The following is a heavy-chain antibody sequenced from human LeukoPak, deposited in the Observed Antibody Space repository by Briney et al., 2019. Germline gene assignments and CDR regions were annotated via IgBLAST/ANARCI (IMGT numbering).Heavy chain of an antibody. CDR1: GGSISSTNW. V-gene: IGHV4-38-2*02. J-gene: IGHJ5*02. CDR2: IYHSGST. D-gene: IGHD6-6*01. CDR3: ARDPLGVAARTQT. Sequence: SETLSLTCAVSGGSISSTNWWSWIRQPPGKGLEWIGSIYHSGSTYYNPSLKSRVTISVDTSKNQFSLKLSSVTAADTAVYYCARDPLGVAARTQTWGQGTLVTVSS.